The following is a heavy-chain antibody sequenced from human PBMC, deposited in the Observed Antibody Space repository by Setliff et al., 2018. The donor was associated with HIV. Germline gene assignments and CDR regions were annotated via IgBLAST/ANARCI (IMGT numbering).Heavy chain of an antibody. J-gene: IGHJ4*02. D-gene: IGHD1-26*01. CDR1: VYTFTSYA. Sequence: ASVKVSCKASVYTFTSYAMHWVRQAPGQRLEWMGWIKAGNGNTKYSQEFQGRVTITRDASTTTVYLELSSLKSDDTAVYYCTRGHRDGRNHREEDSWGQGTLVTVSS. CDR2: IKAGNGNT. CDR3: TRGHRDGRNHREEDS. V-gene: IGHV1-3*01.